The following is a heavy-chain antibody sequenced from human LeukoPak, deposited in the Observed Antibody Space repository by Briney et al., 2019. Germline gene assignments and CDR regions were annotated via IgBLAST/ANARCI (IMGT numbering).Heavy chain of an antibody. J-gene: IGHJ4*02. CDR3: TTDSSYRITMVRGVIIKMKDLDY. Sequence: GGSLRLSCAASGFTFSNAWMSWVRQAPGKGLEWVRRIKSKTDGGTTDYAAPVKGRFTISRDDSKNTPYLQMNSLKTEDTAVYYCTTDSSYRITMVRGVIIKMKDLDYWGQGTLVIVSS. D-gene: IGHD3-10*01. CDR1: GFTFSNAW. CDR2: IKSKTDGGTT. V-gene: IGHV3-15*01.